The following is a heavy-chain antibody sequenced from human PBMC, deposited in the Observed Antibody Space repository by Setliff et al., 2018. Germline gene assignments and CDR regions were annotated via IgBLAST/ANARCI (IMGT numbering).Heavy chain of an antibody. Sequence: GGSLRLSCAASGFTFGDFAMTWVRQAPGKGLEWVSGIGGRCISTYYADSVKGRFIISRDKSENTLYLQMNSLRAEDTAVYHCAPLPRRYGSGSYPFDYWGQGTLVTVSS. CDR2: IGGRCIST. CDR3: APLPRRYGSGSYPFDY. D-gene: IGHD3-10*01. CDR1: GFTFGDFA. J-gene: IGHJ4*02. V-gene: IGHV3-23*01.